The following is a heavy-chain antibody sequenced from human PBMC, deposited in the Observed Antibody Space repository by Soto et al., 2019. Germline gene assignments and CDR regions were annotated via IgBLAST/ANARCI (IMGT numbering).Heavy chain of an antibody. Sequence: SETLSLTCVVSYGSISSSSNNWGWIRQPPGKGLERIGSLYYSGRTFYNPSLKSRVTISADTSKNQFPLKLSSVTAADTAVYYCASGLGVSYSDYWGQGTLVPVSS. D-gene: IGHD2-8*01. CDR2: LYYSGRT. CDR3: ASGLGVSYSDY. J-gene: IGHJ4*02. V-gene: IGHV4-39*01. CDR1: YGSISSSSNN.